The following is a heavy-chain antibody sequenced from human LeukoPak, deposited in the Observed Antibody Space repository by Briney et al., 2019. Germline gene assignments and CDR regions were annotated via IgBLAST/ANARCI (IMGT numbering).Heavy chain of an antibody. J-gene: IGHJ4*02. D-gene: IGHD2-15*01. CDR1: GFTFSGYE. V-gene: IGHV3-48*03. CDR3: ARESPHCSGVSCFFDY. Sequence: GRSLRLSCAASGFTFSGYEMNWVRQAPGKGLEWVSYITSSGRTRYYADSVKGRFTLSRDNAKNSLYLQMNSLRAEDTAIYYCARESPHCSGVSCFFDYWGQGTLVTVSS. CDR2: ITSSGRTR.